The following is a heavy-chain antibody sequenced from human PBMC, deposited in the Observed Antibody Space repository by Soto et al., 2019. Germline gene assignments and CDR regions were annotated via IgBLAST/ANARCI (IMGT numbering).Heavy chain of an antibody. CDR1: VASISSSSYY. CDR2: FSYSGST. CDR3: ARHGFSSGWQTFDY. Sequence: AETLSLTCAVSVASISSSSYYWFWIRHPPGKGLEWIGSFSYSGSTYYNPSLKSRLTISVDTSKSQSSLRLSSVTAADTAVYYCARHGFSSGWQTFDYWGRGTLVTVSS. V-gene: IGHV4-39*01. J-gene: IGHJ4*02. D-gene: IGHD6-19*01.